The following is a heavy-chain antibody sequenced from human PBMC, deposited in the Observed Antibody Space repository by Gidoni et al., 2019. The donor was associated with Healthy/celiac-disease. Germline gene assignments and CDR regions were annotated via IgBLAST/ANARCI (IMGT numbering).Heavy chain of an antibody. Sequence: LEWVAVISYDGRNKYYAASVKGRFTISRDNSKNTLYLQMNSLGAEDTAVYYCAKDEVGATKFDYWGQGTLVTV. CDR2: ISYDGRNK. V-gene: IGHV3-30*18. J-gene: IGHJ4*02. D-gene: IGHD1-26*01. CDR3: AKDEVGATKFDY.